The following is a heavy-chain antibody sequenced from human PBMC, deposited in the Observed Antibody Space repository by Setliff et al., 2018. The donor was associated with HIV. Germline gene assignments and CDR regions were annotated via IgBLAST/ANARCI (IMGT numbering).Heavy chain of an antibody. D-gene: IGHD2-8*02. J-gene: IGHJ3*01. CDR1: GYTFTAYY. V-gene: IGHV1-2*06. Sequence: ASVKVSCKASGYTFTAYYIHWVRQAPGHELQLMGRIEPSSGGTNYIQKFQGRVTITRDTSIYTVYMELTGLTSDDTAVYYCARQDHSSVNTGSLYAFDVRGQGTMVTVS. CDR2: IEPSSGGT. CDR3: ARQDHSSVNTGSLYAFDV.